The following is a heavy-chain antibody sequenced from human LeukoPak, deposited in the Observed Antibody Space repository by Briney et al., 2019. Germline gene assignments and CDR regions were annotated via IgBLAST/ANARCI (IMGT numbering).Heavy chain of an antibody. CDR3: ARTMNGAFDI. CDR2: IYASGST. Sequence: SETLSLTCSVSGGFISSGSYYWSWIRQPAGKGLEWIGRIYASGSTNYNPSLKSRVTMSVDTSKNQFSLKVSSVTAADTAVYYCARTMNGAFDIWGQGTMVTVSS. V-gene: IGHV4-61*02. D-gene: IGHD3-22*01. J-gene: IGHJ3*02. CDR1: GGFISSGSYY.